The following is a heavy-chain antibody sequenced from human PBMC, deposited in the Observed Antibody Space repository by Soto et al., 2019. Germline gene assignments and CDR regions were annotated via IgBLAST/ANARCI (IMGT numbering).Heavy chain of an antibody. J-gene: IGHJ4*02. D-gene: IGHD3-16*02. CDR3: ARDSRYTSSYDGGYFAS. Sequence: QVQLLESGGGVVPPGRSLRLSCVVSGFSFSKYGMHWVRQAPGKGLEWVAMIWFDGTTKFYADSVQGRFSISRDNSKYTVYLEMNRLRAEDTGVCYCARDSRYTSSYDGGYFASWGQGTLVTVSS. V-gene: IGHV3-33*01. CDR1: GFSFSKYG. CDR2: IWFDGTTK.